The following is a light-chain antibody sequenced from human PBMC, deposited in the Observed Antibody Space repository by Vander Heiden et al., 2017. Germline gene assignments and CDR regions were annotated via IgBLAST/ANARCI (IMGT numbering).Light chain of an antibody. CDR2: DVR. V-gene: IGLV2-14*03. CDR1: SSDVGGYNF. CDR3: SSYTSSSTLL. Sequence: SPLTNPAPVPGPPGQSITISCTGTSSDVGGYNFVSWYQQHPGKAPKLMIYDVRDRPSGVSSRFSGSKSGNTASLTISGLQAEDEADYFCSSYTSSSTLLFGGGTKLTV. J-gene: IGLJ2*01.